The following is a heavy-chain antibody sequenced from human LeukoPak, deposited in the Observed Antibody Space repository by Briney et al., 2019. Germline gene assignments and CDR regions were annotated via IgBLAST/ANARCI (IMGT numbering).Heavy chain of an antibody. V-gene: IGHV3-74*01. CDR2: INSDGSST. CDR1: GFTFSSYA. CDR3: ARAQTGYPFDY. Sequence: PGGSLRLFCAASGFTFSSYAMSWVRQAPGKGLVWVSRINSDGSSTSYADSVKGRFTISRDNAKNTLYLQMNSLRAEDTAVYYCARAQTGYPFDYWGQGTLVTVSS. J-gene: IGHJ4*02. D-gene: IGHD3-9*01.